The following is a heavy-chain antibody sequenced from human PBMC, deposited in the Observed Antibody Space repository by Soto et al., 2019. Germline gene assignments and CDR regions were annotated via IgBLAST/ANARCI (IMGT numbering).Heavy chain of an antibody. CDR3: ARHGIGSYYNY. J-gene: IGHJ4*02. CDR1: DGSISNYY. V-gene: IGHV4-59*08. D-gene: IGHD1-26*01. Sequence: PSETLSLTCTVADGSISNYYWSCIRQPPGKGLEWMGYVFYSGSTNYNPSLKSRVTISVDTSKNQFSLKLSSVTAADTAVYYCARHGIGSYYNYWGQGTLVTVSS. CDR2: VFYSGST.